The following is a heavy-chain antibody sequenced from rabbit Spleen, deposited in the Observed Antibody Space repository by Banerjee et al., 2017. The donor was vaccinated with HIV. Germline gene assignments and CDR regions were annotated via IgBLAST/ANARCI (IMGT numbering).Heavy chain of an antibody. V-gene: IGHV1S45*01. Sequence: QEQLEESGGGLVQPEGSLTLTCTASGFTISSFDYMCWVRQAPGKGLEWIGCIWPGSGSTWYANWAKGRFTISKTSSTTVTLQMTSLTAADTATYFCARSDADVGGVTRLDLWGQGTLVTVS. CDR2: IWPGSGST. CDR1: GFTISSFDY. CDR3: ARSDADVGGVTRLDL. J-gene: IGHJ3*01. D-gene: IGHD6-1*01.